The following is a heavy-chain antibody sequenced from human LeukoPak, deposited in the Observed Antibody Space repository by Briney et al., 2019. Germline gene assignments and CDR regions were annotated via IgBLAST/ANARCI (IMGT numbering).Heavy chain of an antibody. CDR2: FDPEDGET. J-gene: IGHJ5*02. D-gene: IGHD4-23*01. Sequence: SVXVSXEVSXYTLTELSMHWVRQTPGKGLEWMGGFDPEDGETIYAQKFQGRVTMTEDTSTDTAYMELSSLRSEDTAVYYCATDGSDYGGNSDGARSKKLVTFDPWGQGTLVTVSS. CDR3: ATDGSDYGGNSDGARSKKLVTFDP. V-gene: IGHV1-24*01. CDR1: XYTLTELS.